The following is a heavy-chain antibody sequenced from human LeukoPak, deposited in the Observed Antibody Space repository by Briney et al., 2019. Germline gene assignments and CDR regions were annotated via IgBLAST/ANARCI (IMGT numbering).Heavy chain of an antibody. V-gene: IGHV4-61*01. CDR1: GGSVSSGSYY. D-gene: IGHD3-22*01. CDR2: IYYSGST. Sequence: SETLSLTCTVSGGSVSSGSYYWSWIRQPPGKGLEWIGYIYYSGSTNYNPSLKSRVTISVDTSKNQFSLKLSSVTAADTAVYYCARDLLYDSSGYPSHWFDPWGQGTLVTVSS. J-gene: IGHJ5*02. CDR3: ARDLLYDSSGYPSHWFDP.